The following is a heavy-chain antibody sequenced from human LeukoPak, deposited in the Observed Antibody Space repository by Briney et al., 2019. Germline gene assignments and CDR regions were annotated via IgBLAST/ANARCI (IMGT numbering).Heavy chain of an antibody. Sequence: GGSLRLSCAASGFTFSSYGMHWVRQAPGKGLEWVAVIWYDGSNKYYADSVKGRFTISRDSSKNTLYLQMNSLRAEDTAVYYCARPPSSSSDYLDYWGQGTLVTVSS. CDR1: GFTFSSYG. J-gene: IGHJ4*02. D-gene: IGHD6-6*01. CDR3: ARPPSSSSDYLDY. CDR2: IWYDGSNK. V-gene: IGHV3-33*01.